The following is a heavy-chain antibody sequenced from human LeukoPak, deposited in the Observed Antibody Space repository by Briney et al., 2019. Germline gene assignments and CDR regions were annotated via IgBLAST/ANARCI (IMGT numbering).Heavy chain of an antibody. Sequence: GGSLRLSCAASGFTFTTYYMSWDRQAPGKGLEWVANINQDGGTKYYVDSVKGRFTISRDNAINSVFLQMNSLRAEDTAVYYCARENWTNDFWGQGTLVTVSS. J-gene: IGHJ4*02. V-gene: IGHV3-7*01. CDR1: GFTFTTYY. CDR2: INQDGGTK. CDR3: ARENWTNDF. D-gene: IGHD1/OR15-1a*01.